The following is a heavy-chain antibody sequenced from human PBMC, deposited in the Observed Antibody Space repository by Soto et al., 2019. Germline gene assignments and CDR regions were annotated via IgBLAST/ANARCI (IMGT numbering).Heavy chain of an antibody. Sequence: QVQLVQSGSESMQPGASVKVSCKGSGYNFNRHSINWLRQAPGQGLEWMGWINPNTGNTTYEQGFTGRFVFSVDTSVSTVYLQIFSLTAGDSVVYYCARDRASGSFAYWGQGTLVTVSS. D-gene: IGHD1-26*01. V-gene: IGHV7-4-1*01. CDR2: INPNTGNT. CDR1: GYNFNRHS. J-gene: IGHJ4*02. CDR3: ARDRASGSFAY.